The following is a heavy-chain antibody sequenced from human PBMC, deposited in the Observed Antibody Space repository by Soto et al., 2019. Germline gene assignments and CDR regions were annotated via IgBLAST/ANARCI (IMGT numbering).Heavy chain of an antibody. CDR1: GFTFSSYG. D-gene: IGHD1-1*01. CDR2: FSGGSGKT. V-gene: IGHV3-23*01. CDR3: VKWNGYGDH. J-gene: IGHJ4*02. Sequence: ELQLLESGGGLVQPGGSLRLSCTVSGFTFSSYGVTWVRQAPGKGLEWVSGFSGGSGKTHYADSVKGRFTISRDDSKHTVFLQMNSLRAEDTAVYYCVKWNGYGDHWGRGALVTVSS.